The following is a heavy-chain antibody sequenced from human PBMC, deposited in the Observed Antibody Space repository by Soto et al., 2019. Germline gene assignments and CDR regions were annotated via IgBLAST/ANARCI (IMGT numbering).Heavy chain of an antibody. Sequence: PGGSLRLSCAASGFTFSSYGMHWVRQAPGKGLEWVAVISYDGSNKYYADSVKGRFTISRDNSKNSLYLQMNSLRAEDTAVYYCARDLDEYYYDSSGYSDIWGQGTMVTVSS. CDR2: ISYDGSNK. J-gene: IGHJ3*02. V-gene: IGHV3-30*03. D-gene: IGHD3-22*01. CDR1: GFTFSSYG. CDR3: ARDLDEYYYDSSGYSDI.